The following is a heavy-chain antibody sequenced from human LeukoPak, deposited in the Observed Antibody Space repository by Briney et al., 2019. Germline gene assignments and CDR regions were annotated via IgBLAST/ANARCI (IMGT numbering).Heavy chain of an antibody. V-gene: IGHV1-2*02. CDR1: GYTFTGYY. D-gene: IGHD2-2*01. Sequence: GASVKVSCKASGYTFTGYYMHWVRQAPGQGLEWMGWINPNSGGTNYAQKFRGRVTMTRDTSISTAYMELSRLRSDDTAVYYCARDRGSHYCSSTSCPPAAGYNWFDPWGQGTLVTVSS. CDR2: INPNSGGT. CDR3: ARDRGSHYCSSTSCPPAAGYNWFDP. J-gene: IGHJ5*02.